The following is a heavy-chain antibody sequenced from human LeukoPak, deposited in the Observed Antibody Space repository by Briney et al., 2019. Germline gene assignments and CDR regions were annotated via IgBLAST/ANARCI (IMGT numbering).Heavy chain of an antibody. CDR3: ATVGIRWDYLFDY. D-gene: IGHD1-7*01. J-gene: IGHJ4*02. Sequence: GASVNVSCKASGYTFTSYYMHWVRQAPGQGLEWMGIINPSGGSASYAQKLQGRVTTTTDTSTSTAYMELRSLRSDDTAVYYCATVGIRWDYLFDYWGQGTLVTVSS. CDR1: GYTFTSYY. V-gene: IGHV1-46*01. CDR2: INPSGGSA.